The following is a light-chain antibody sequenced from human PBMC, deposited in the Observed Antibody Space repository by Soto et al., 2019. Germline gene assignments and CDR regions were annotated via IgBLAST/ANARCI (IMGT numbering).Light chain of an antibody. CDR1: SSDVGAYNY. CDR3: SSYRSSTTFV. V-gene: IGLV2-14*01. J-gene: IGLJ1*01. Sequence: QSALTQPASVSGSPGQSITISCTGTSSDVGAYNYVSWYQQYPGRAPKVIIFEVHKRPSGVSTRFSGSKSGDTASLTISGLQAEDEADYYCSSYRSSTTFVFGTGTKVTVL. CDR2: EVH.